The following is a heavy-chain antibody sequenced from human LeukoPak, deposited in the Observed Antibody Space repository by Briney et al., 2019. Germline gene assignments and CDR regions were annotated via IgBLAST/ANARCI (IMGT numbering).Heavy chain of an antibody. V-gene: IGHV4-34*01. J-gene: IGHJ4*02. CDR1: GGSFSGYY. CDR3: ARTTVVPDY. D-gene: IGHD4-23*01. CDR2: INHSGST. Sequence: SETLSLTCAVYGGSFSGYYRSWIRQPPGKGLEWIGEINHSGSTNYNPSLKSRVTISVDTSKNQFSLKLSSVTAADTAVYYCARTTVVPDYWGQGTLVTVSS.